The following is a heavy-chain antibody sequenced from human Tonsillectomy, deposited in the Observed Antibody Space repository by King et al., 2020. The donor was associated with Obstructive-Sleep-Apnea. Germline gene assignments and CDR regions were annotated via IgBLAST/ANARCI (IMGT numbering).Heavy chain of an antibody. V-gene: IGHV1-2*02. D-gene: IGHD5-12*01. J-gene: IGHJ4*02. CDR3: ARNSGYDYYFDY. Sequence: VQLVESGAEVKKPGASVKVSCKPSGYTFTGYYIHWVRQAPGQRLEWMGWIDPDSGGTDYAQKFQGSVTMTRDTSISTAYMELSRLRSDDTAVYYCARNSGYDYYFDYWGQGTLVTVSS. CDR2: IDPDSGGT. CDR1: GYTFTGYY.